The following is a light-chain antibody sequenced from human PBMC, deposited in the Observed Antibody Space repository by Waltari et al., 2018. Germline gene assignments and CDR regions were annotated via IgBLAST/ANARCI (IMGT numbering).Light chain of an antibody. CDR1: SSDVGGFNF. Sequence: QSALTQPASVSGSPGQSISISCTGISSDVGGFNFVSWYQQHPGKAPKLMLYDVFNRPSGGSTRCAGSKSDNAASLAISGLQAEDEAVYYCSSYTASPPHVVFGGGTKVTVL. V-gene: IGLV2-14*03. J-gene: IGLJ2*01. CDR2: DVF. CDR3: SSYTASPPHVV.